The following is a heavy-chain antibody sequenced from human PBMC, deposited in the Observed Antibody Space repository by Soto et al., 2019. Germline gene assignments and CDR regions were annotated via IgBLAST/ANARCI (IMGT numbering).Heavy chain of an antibody. Sequence: QITLKASGPTLLKPTQTLTLTCTFAGFSLTTSGVGVGGSRQPPVKAMEWLALIYWDDDKRYSPSLKSRLTITKATATNPVALTMTKMDPADTATYFCAHMPPPVIWWFAPGGQGTLFTFPS. D-gene: IGHD2-21*01. CDR3: AHMPPPVIWWFAP. CDR2: IYWDDDK. J-gene: IGHJ5*02. CDR1: GFSLTTSGVG. V-gene: IGHV2-5*02.